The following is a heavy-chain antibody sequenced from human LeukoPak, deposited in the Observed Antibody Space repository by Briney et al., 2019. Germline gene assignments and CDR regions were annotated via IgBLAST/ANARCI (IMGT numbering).Heavy chain of an antibody. CDR3: ARDRSWSAAFDI. V-gene: IGHV3-21*01. Sequence: PGGSLRLSCAASGFTFSSYSMNWVRQAPGKGLEWVSSISSSSSYIYYTDSVKGRFTISRDNAKNSLYLQMNSLRAEDTAVYYCARDRSWSAAFDIWGQGTMVTVSS. J-gene: IGHJ3*02. CDR1: GFTFSSYS. D-gene: IGHD6-13*01. CDR2: ISSSSSYI.